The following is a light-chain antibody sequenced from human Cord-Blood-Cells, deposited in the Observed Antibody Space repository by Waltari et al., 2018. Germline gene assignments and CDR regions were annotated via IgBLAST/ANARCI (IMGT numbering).Light chain of an antibody. Sequence: VYPGQTARITCSGDALPKKYPYWYQQKSGQAPLLVIYEDSKRPSGIPERFSGSSSGTMATLTISGAQVEDEADYYGYSTDSSGNHVVCGGGTKLTVL. CDR3: YSTDSSGNHVV. V-gene: IGLV3-10*01. J-gene: IGLJ2*01. CDR2: EDS. CDR1: ALPKKY.